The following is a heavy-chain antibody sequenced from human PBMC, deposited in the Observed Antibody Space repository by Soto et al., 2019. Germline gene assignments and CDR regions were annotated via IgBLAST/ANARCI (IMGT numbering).Heavy chain of an antibody. D-gene: IGHD3-22*01. J-gene: IGHJ4*02. V-gene: IGHV1-18*01. CDR2: ISGYNGFT. Sequence: QVQLVQSGAEVRRPGTSVRISCTTSGYNFNTYGIIWVRQVPGEGLEWMGWISGYNGFTKYAQSLEERVTLSTDMSTSTAFLELRNLRSGDTALYFCARDRDYSHTDADIDYWGQGTLVTVSS. CDR1: GYNFNTYG. CDR3: ARDRDYSHTDADIDY.